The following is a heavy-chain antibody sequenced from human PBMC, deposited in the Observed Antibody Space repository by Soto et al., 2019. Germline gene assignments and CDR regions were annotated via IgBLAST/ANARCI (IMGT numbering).Heavy chain of an antibody. D-gene: IGHD6-19*01. J-gene: IGHJ6*02. CDR3: ARINEAGFYGMDV. V-gene: IGHV2-26*01. CDR2: IFSNDEK. CDR1: GFSLSNARMG. Sequence: QVTLKESGPVLVKPTETLTLTCTVSGFSLSNARMGVSWIRQPPGKALEWLAHIFSNDEKSYSTSLKSRLTISKDTSKSQVVLTMTNMDPVDTATYYCARINEAGFYGMDVWGQGTTVTVSS.